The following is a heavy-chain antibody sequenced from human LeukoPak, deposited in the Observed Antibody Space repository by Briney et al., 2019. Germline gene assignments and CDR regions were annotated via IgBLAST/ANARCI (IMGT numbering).Heavy chain of an antibody. Sequence: ASVKVSCEASGYNFRNHGITWVRQAPGQGLAWMGWISHYTNYPQKFQGGVTMTTGTATSTAYMELRSLRSDDTAMYYCVRMRVPSDDVDFDYWGQGILVTVSS. J-gene: IGHJ4*02. D-gene: IGHD1-1*01. V-gene: IGHV1-18*01. CDR3: VRMRVPSDDVDFDY. CDR1: GYNFRNHG. CDR2: ISHYT.